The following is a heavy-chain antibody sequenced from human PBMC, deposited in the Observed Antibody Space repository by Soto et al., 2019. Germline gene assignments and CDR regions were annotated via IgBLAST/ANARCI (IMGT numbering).Heavy chain of an antibody. Sequence: QGQLQESGPGLVRPSETLSLTCTVSGGSISSSSWNWIRQAPGKRLEWIGCTFYTGSTSVNPSPESRVAVSRAPSQTPFAPSPSSVTAADTPVYNRPRRVQADGVITRDTGPAPWGQGTRVTVSS. CDR2: TFYTGST. V-gene: IGHV4-59*08. J-gene: IGHJ5*02. CDR1: GGSISSSS. CDR3: PRRVQADGVITRDTGPAP. D-gene: IGHD3-10*01.